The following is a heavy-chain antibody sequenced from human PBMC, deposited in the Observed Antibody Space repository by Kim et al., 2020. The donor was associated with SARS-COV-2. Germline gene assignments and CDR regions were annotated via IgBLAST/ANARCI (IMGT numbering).Heavy chain of an antibody. J-gene: IGHJ6*02. Sequence: SETLSLTCTVSGGSISSGGYYWSWIRQHPGKGLEWIGYIFYSGSTYYNPSLKSRVTISVDTSKNQFSLKLSAVTAADTAVYYCARAKDYYDSSGRHYGMDVWGQGTTVSVSS. CDR2: IFYSGST. V-gene: IGHV4-31*03. CDR1: GGSISSGGYY. D-gene: IGHD3-22*01. CDR3: ARAKDYYDSSGRHYGMDV.